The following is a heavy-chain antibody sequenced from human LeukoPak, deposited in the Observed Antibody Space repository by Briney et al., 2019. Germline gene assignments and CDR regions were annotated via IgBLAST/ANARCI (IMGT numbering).Heavy chain of an antibody. CDR3: AKAYYDILTGYNDY. J-gene: IGHJ4*02. V-gene: IGHV3-23*01. CDR2: ISGSGGST. Sequence: GGSLRLSCAASGFTFSSYAMSWVRQAPGKGLEWVSAISGSGGSTYYAGSVKGRFTISRDNSKNTLYLQMNSLRAEDTAVYYCAKAYYDILTGYNDYWGQGTLVTVSS. CDR1: GFTFSSYA. D-gene: IGHD3-9*01.